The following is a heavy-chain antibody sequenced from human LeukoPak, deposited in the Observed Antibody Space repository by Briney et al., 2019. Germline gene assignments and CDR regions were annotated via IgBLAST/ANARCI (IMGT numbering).Heavy chain of an antibody. Sequence: GGSLRLSCAASGFTFSSYTMNWVSQAPGKGLEWVTSISSSSSYMYYADSVKGRFTISRDNAKNSLYLQMDSLRAEDTAVYYCARAPYDIVTGYSGYFDYWGQGTLVTVSS. V-gene: IGHV3-21*01. CDR2: ISSSSSYM. J-gene: IGHJ4*02. D-gene: IGHD3-9*01. CDR1: GFTFSSYT. CDR3: ARAPYDIVTGYSGYFDY.